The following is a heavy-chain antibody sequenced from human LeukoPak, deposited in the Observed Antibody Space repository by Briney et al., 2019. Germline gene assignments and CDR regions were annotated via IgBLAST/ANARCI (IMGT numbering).Heavy chain of an antibody. D-gene: IGHD2-2*01. CDR3: AKDYATLPFDY. CDR1: GASIRSYY. V-gene: IGHV4-39*07. J-gene: IGHJ4*02. CDR2: IYYSGST. Sequence: PSETLSLTCTVSGASIRSYYWGWIRRPPGKGLEWIGSIYYSGSTYYNPSLKSRVTMSVDTSKNQFSLKLTSVTAADTAVYYCAKDYATLPFDYWGQGTLVTVSS.